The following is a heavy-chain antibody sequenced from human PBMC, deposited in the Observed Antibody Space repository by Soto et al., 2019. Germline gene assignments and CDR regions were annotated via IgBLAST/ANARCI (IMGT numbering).Heavy chain of an antibody. V-gene: IGHV1-69*13. J-gene: IGHJ4*02. Sequence: SVKVSCKASGGTFSSYAISWVRQAPGQGLEWMGGIIPIFGTANYAQKFQGRVTITADESTSTAYMELSSLRSEDTAVYYCATPGYSSSWYGEGFDYWGQGTLVTVSS. D-gene: IGHD6-13*01. CDR1: GGTFSSYA. CDR2: IIPIFGTA. CDR3: ATPGYSSSWYGEGFDY.